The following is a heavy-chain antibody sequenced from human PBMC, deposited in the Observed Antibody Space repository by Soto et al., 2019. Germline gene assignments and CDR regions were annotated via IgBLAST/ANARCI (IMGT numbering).Heavy chain of an antibody. D-gene: IGHD5-18*01. CDR2: ISYDGSNK. J-gene: IGHJ6*02. CDR3: ARDARYTAMVHYYYYGMDV. V-gene: IGHV3-30-3*01. Sequence: PGGSLRLSCAASGFTFSSYAMHWVRQAPGKGLEWVAVISYDGSNKYYADSVKGRFTISRDNSKNTLYLQMNSLRAEDTAVYYCARDARYTAMVHYYYYGMDVWGQGTTVTVSS. CDR1: GFTFSSYA.